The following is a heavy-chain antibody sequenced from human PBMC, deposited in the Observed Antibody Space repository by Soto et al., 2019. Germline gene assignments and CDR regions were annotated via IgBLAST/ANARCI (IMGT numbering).Heavy chain of an antibody. CDR1: GFSFKNAW. V-gene: IGHV3-15*07. CDR3: ATGYYYDSPGSYLGGI. CDR2: IKSKGDGETT. Sequence: EVQLVESGGGLVKPGGSLRLSCVASGFSFKNAWMNWVRQAPGKGLEWVGRIKSKGDGETTDYAAPVKGRLTISRDDSKNTLYLEVNSLKTEDTAVYYCATGYYYDSPGSYLGGIWGQGTLVTVSS. J-gene: IGHJ4*02. D-gene: IGHD3-22*01.